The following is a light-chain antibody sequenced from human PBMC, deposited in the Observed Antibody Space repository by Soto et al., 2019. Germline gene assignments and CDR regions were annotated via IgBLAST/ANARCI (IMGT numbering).Light chain of an antibody. V-gene: IGKV2-28*01. CDR3: MQALQKGFT. CDR1: QSLLHSNGYNY. Sequence: DIVMTQSPLSLPVTPGEPASISCRSSQSLLHSNGYNYLDWYLQKPGQSPQLLIYLGSNRASGVPDRFSGSGSGTDFTLKISRVEAEDVGAYYCMQALQKGFTFGPGTKVDIK. CDR2: LGS. J-gene: IGKJ3*01.